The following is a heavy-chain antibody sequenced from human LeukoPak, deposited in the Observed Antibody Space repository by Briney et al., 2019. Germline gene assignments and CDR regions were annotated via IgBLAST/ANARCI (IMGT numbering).Heavy chain of an antibody. CDR3: ARDPGGSYYYYGMDV. V-gene: IGHV3-21*01. J-gene: IGHJ6*02. CDR2: ITSSSSYI. CDR1: GFTFNTFT. D-gene: IGHD1-26*01. Sequence: GGSLRLSCAASGFTFNTFTMNWVRRAPGKGLEWVSSITSSSSYIYYADSVKGRFTISRDNTKKSLYLEMNSLRAEDTAVYYCARDPGGSYYYYGMDVWGRGTTVTVSS.